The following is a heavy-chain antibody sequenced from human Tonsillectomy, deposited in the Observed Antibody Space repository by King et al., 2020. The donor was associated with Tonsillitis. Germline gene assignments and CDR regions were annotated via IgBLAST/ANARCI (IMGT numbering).Heavy chain of an antibody. CDR1: GESIRSGRHY. V-gene: IGHV4-61*02. CDR2: MYTNGET. J-gene: IGHJ4*01. D-gene: IGHD3-10*01. Sequence: VQLQESGPGLVKPSQTLSLTCSVSGESIRSGRHYWSWIRQPAGKGLEWIGRMYTNGETNYNPSLKSRVTISLDTSKNQFSLYLTSVTATDTAVYYCAGGETPKGVGCWGQGTLVTVSS. CDR3: AGGETPKGVGC.